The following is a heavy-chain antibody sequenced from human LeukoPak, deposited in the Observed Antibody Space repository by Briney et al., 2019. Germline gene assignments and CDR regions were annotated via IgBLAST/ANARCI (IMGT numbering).Heavy chain of an antibody. Sequence: PSETLSLTCTVSGGSISSNTYFWGWIRQPPGKGLEWIGSIYYNGNSFYNPSLKSRFTTSLDTSKNQFSLNLSSVTAADTAVYFCTGELAGTTVHYWGQGALVTVSS. CDR2: IYYNGNS. J-gene: IGHJ4*02. D-gene: IGHD1-7*01. V-gene: IGHV4-39*07. CDR3: TGELAGTTVHY. CDR1: GGSISSNTYF.